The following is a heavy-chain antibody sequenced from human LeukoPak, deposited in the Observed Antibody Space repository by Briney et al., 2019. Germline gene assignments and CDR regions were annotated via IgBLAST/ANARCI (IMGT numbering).Heavy chain of an antibody. CDR2: INHSGST. V-gene: IGHV4-34*01. CDR3: ARGMTTLDY. D-gene: IGHD4-11*01. Sequence: NPSETLSLTCAVYGGSFSGYYWSWIRKPPGKGLEWIGEINHSGSTNYNPSLKSRVTISVDTSKNQFSLKLSSVTAADTAVYYCARGMTTLDYWGQGTLVTVSS. J-gene: IGHJ4*02. CDR1: GGSFSGYY.